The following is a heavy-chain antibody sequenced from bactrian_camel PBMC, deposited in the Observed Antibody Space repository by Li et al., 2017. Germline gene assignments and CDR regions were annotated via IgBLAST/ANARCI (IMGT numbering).Heavy chain of an antibody. CDR1: GHTYIPYC. V-gene: IGHV3S53*01. CDR2: TDRIGST. J-gene: IGHJ4*01. D-gene: IGHD3*01. Sequence: HVQLVESGGGSVQTTGSLRLSCAASGHTYIPYCMGWFRQAPGKERVGVATTDRIGSTRYVDSVKGRFTISKDNTKNNQYLQMNSLKPEDTAMYYCAADWVRGALFDREGYNNWGQGTQVTVS. CDR3: AADWVRGALFDREGYNN.